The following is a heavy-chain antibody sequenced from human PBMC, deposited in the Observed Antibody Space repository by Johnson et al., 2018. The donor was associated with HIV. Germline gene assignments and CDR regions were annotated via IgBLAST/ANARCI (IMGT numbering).Heavy chain of an antibody. J-gene: IGHJ3*02. CDR2: IRYDGSNK. D-gene: IGHD3-22*01. Sequence: QVQLVESGGGVVQPGGSLRLSCAASGFTFSSYGMHWVRQAPGKGLAWVAFIRYDGSNKYYADSVKGRFTISRDNSKKKLYLQMNSLRPEDTAVYYCAKDRAEVVVVHDALDMWGQGTMVTVSS. CDR3: AKDRAEVVVVHDALDM. CDR1: GFTFSSYG. V-gene: IGHV3-30*02.